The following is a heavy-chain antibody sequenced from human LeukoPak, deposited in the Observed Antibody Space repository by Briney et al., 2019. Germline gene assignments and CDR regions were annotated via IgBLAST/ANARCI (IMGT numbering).Heavy chain of an antibody. D-gene: IGHD3-16*02. J-gene: IGHJ4*02. CDR1: GFTFDDYG. CDR3: ARNKGYDYVWGSYRPPDY. Sequence: PGGSLRLACAASGFTFDDYGMIWVRQAPGKGLEWVSGINWNGGSTGYADSVKGRFTISRDNAKNSLYLQMNSLRAEDTALYYCARNKGYDYVWGSYRPPDYWGQGTLVTVSS. CDR2: INWNGGST. V-gene: IGHV3-20*04.